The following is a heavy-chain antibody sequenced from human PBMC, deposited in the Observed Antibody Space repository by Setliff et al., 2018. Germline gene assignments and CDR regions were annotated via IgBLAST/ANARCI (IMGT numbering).Heavy chain of an antibody. D-gene: IGHD3-10*01. V-gene: IGHV4-39*07. Sequence: SETLSLTCTVSGGSISDSHYYWGWFRQPPGMWPEWIGTVYYSGSIYYNPSLQSRVTLTPDTSKNQFSLMLTSVTAADTAVYYCARGKGSWVLLRWFDPWGQGTLVTVSS. CDR3: ARGKGSWVLLRWFDP. CDR1: GGSISDSHYY. J-gene: IGHJ5*02. CDR2: VYYSGSI.